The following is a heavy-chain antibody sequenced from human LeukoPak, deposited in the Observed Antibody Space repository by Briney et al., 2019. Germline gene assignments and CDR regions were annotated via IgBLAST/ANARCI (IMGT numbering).Heavy chain of an antibody. Sequence: SVKVSCKASGGTFSSYAISWVRQAPGQGLEWMGGIIPIFGTANYAQKFQGRVTITADESTSTAYMELSSLRSEDTAVYYCARDHPEYYDFWSGYKPSDAFDIWGQGTMVTVSS. CDR3: ARDHPEYYDFWSGYKPSDAFDI. CDR2: IIPIFGTA. CDR1: GGTFSSYA. V-gene: IGHV1-69*13. J-gene: IGHJ3*02. D-gene: IGHD3-3*01.